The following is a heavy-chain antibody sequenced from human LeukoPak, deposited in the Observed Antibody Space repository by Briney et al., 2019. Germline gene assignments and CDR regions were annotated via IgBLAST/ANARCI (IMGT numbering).Heavy chain of an antibody. CDR1: GFAFSNYW. CDR2: INSDGINT. J-gene: IGHJ5*02. V-gene: IGHV3-74*01. D-gene: IGHD3-22*01. CDR3: ARDLGQYYDTSDNWFDP. Sequence: GGSLRLSCAASGFAFSNYWMHWVRQAPGKGLVWVSRINSDGINTSYADSVKSRFTISRDNAKNTLNLQMNSLRAEDTAVYYCARDLGQYYDTSDNWFDPWGQGTLVTVSS.